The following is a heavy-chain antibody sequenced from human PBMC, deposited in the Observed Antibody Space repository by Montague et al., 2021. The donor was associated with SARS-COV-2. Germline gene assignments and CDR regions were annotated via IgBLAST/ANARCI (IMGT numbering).Heavy chain of an antibody. Sequence: SETLSLTCTVSGDSITSYYWTWIRQPPGKGLEWIGYVYFPGSVKYNPSLNSGVTMSIDTSKNQFSLELTSVTAADTAIYYCARDLSRAFCEGESCYSESWFAPWGQGTLVTVSS. V-gene: IGHV4-59*01. CDR2: VYFPGSV. D-gene: IGHD3-3*01. J-gene: IGHJ5*02. CDR3: ARDLSRAFCEGESCYSESWFAP. CDR1: GDSITSYY.